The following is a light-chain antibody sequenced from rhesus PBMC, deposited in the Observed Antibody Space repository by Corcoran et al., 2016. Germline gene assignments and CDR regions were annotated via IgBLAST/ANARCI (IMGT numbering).Light chain of an antibody. CDR1: QGVSSR. CDR3: QRESKWMYS. Sequence: EIVMTQSPATLSLSPGERATLSCRASQGVSSRLAWYQQKPGPAPRLLIYDQSTRVTGIPDRFSGSGSGTAFTLAITGLEPEDVGVYFCQRESKWMYSFGQRTKVEI. J-gene: IGKJ2*01. CDR2: DQS. V-gene: IGKV3-17*01.